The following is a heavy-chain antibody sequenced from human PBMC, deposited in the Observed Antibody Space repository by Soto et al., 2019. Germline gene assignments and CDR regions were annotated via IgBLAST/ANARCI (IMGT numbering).Heavy chain of an antibody. Sequence: QVQLQESGPGLVKPSQTLSLTCTVSGGSISSGGYYWSWLRQHPGKGLEWIGYIYYSGSTYYNPCLKSRVTMSVDTPENQFSLRRSSVTAADTAVYYFARKDSGYGDYMDVWGKGTTVTVSS. CDR3: ARKDSGYGDYMDV. D-gene: IGHD5-12*01. J-gene: IGHJ6*03. CDR2: IYYSGST. V-gene: IGHV4-31*03. CDR1: GGSISSGGYY.